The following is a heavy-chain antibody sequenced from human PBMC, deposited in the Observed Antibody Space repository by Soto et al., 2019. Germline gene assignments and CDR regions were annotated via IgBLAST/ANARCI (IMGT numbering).Heavy chain of an antibody. J-gene: IGHJ3*02. V-gene: IGHV6-1*01. Sequence: QVRLQQSGPGLVNPSQTLSLTCVISVDSVSTNSGAWSWIRQSPSRGLEWLGGTYYRSRWHYEYAAAVKSLTSFSADTTNNPLALQLNSLATENTALYYCVRDSCSTTTCVGGRMNAVDICGQGTVVTVSS. CDR3: VRDSCSTTTCVGGRMNAVDI. D-gene: IGHD2-2*01. CDR1: VDSVSTNSGA. CDR2: TYYRSRWHY.